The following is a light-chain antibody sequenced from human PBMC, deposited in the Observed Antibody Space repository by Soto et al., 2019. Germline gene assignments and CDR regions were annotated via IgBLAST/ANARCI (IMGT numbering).Light chain of an antibody. CDR1: QSISSY. CDR3: QQTYSSPFT. J-gene: IGKJ4*01. V-gene: IGKV1-39*01. Sequence: DIQMTQSPSSLSASVGDRVTITCRASQSISSYLNWFQQKPGKAPKLLIYAASSLQSGVPSRFSGSGSGSDFTLTISSLQPEDFATYHCQQTYSSPFTFGGGTKVEIK. CDR2: AAS.